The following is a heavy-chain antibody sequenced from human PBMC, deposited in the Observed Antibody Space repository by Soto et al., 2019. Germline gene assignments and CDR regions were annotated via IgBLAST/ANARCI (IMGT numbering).Heavy chain of an antibody. J-gene: IGHJ4*02. CDR1: GFTFSNYG. CDR2: TWYDGSNK. D-gene: IGHD1-26*01. Sequence: QVQLVESGGGAVQPGRSLRLSCAASGFTFSNYGMHWVRQAPGKGLEWVAVTWYDGSNKHYADSVKGRFTISRDNSKNTLYLQMSSLRPEDTAVYYCARSSQVRATIDCVPYWGQGTLVTVSS. V-gene: IGHV3-33*01. CDR3: ARSSQVRATIDCVPY.